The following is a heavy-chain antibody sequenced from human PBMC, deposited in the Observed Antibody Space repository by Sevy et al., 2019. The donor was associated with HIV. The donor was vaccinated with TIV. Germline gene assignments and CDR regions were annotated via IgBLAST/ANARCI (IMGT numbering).Heavy chain of an antibody. V-gene: IGHV3-23*01. J-gene: IGHJ4*01. CDR3: AREGCTKPHDY. D-gene: IGHD2-8*01. Sequence: GGSLRLSCVASGFTFSKYSMSWVRQPPGKGLEWVSTLSFGCGEINYADSVKGRFTISRDNSKSSVYLQMNNLRPEDTAVYYCAREGCTKPHDYWGQGTLDTVSS. CDR1: GFTFSKYS. CDR2: LSFGCGEI.